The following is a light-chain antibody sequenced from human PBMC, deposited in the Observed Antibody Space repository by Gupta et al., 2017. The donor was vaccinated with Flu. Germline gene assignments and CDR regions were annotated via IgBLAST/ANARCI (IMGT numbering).Light chain of an antibody. J-gene: IGKJ5*01. CDR3: QQRYEWPPLT. CDR1: QSVYYY. V-gene: IGKV3-11*01. CDR2: GGA. Sequence: ERATLSCRASQSVYYYIAWYQQRPGQAPRLLIFGGANGVTGTPARFSGGRSGTNFSLTISSVEPEDFAVYYCQQRYEWPPLTFGQGTRLE.